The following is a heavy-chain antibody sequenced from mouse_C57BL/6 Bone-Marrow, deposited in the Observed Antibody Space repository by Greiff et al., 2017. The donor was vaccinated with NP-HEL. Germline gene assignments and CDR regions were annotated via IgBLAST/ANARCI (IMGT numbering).Heavy chain of an antibody. J-gene: IGHJ1*03. V-gene: IGHV1-61*01. Sequence: QVQLQQPGAELVRPGSSVKLSCKSSGYTFTSYWMDWVKQRPGQGLEWIGNIYPSDSETHYNQKFKDKATLTVDKSSSTAYMQLSSLTSEDSAVYYCARSLRGYFDVWGTGTTVTVSS. CDR1: GYTFTSYW. CDR3: ARSLRGYFDV. D-gene: IGHD2-12*01. CDR2: IYPSDSET.